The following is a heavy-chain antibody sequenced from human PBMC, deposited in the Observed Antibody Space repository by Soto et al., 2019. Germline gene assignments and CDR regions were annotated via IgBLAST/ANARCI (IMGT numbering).Heavy chain of an antibody. V-gene: IGHV3-9*02. J-gene: IGHJ6*03. CDR1: GFTSDDSV. CDR2: ISWNSGSI. Sequence: GGSLRLSCAASGFTSDDSVMHWVWQATGKGLEWVSGISWNSGSIGYADSVKGRFTISRDNAKNSLYLQMNSLRAEDTALYYCAKAPAADLYYYYYMDVRGKGTTVTVSS. D-gene: IGHD2-15*01. CDR3: AKAPAADLYYYYYMDV.